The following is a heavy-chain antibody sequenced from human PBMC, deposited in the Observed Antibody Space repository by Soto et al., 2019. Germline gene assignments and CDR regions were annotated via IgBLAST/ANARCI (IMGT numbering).Heavy chain of an antibody. J-gene: IGHJ5*01. D-gene: IGHD3-22*01. CDR3: ARGPHYYDSGRYYDS. V-gene: IGHV3-13*01. CDR1: GFTFSRYA. CDR2: ISTAGDT. Sequence: EVQLVESGGGSVQPGGSLRLSCAASGFTFSRYAMHWVRXXXXXXXXWVSAISTAGDTYYPGSVKGRFTISRANAKDSLYLQMNSLRAEDTAVYYCARGPHYYDSGRYYDSWGQGTQVTVSS.